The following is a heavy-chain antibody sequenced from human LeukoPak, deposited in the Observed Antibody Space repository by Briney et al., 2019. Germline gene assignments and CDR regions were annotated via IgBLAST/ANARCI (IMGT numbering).Heavy chain of an antibody. CDR1: GFTFSSYD. D-gene: IGHD3-22*01. CDR3: AKDQRRDSKTRTGHYFDY. Sequence: PGGSLRLSCAASGFTFSSYDMNWVRQAPGKGLQWVSAITGSGSYTYYADSVKGRFTISRDNSKNTLYLQMNSLRAEDTAVYYCAKDQRRDSKTRTGHYFDYWGQGTLVTVSS. CDR2: ITGSGSYT. J-gene: IGHJ4*02. V-gene: IGHV3-23*01.